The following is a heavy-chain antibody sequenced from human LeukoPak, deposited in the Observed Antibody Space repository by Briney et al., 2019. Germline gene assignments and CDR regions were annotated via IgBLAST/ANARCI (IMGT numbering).Heavy chain of an antibody. V-gene: IGHV3-11*04. CDR3: ARDQKRRDGYNYFDY. Sequence: LSLTCTVSGGSISSGGYYWSWVRQAPGKGLEWVSYISSSGSTIYYADSVKGRFTISRDNAKNSLYLQMNSLRAEDTAVYYCARDQKRRDGYNYFDYWGQGTLVTVSS. D-gene: IGHD5-24*01. CDR1: GGSISSGGYY. J-gene: IGHJ4*02. CDR2: ISSSGSTI.